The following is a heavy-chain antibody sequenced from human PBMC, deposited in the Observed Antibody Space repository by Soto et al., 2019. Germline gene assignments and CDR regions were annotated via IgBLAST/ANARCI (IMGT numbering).Heavy chain of an antibody. CDR2: ISSSSSTI. D-gene: IGHD2-8*01. CDR3: AREGMGAFDI. V-gene: IGHV3-48*02. J-gene: IGHJ3*02. Sequence: EVQLVESGGGLVQPGGSLRLSCAASGFTFSSYSMNWVRQAPGKGLEWVSYISSSSSTIYYADSVKGRFTISRDNAKNSLYLQINSLRDEDTAVYYCAREGMGAFDIWGQGTMVTVSS. CDR1: GFTFSSYS.